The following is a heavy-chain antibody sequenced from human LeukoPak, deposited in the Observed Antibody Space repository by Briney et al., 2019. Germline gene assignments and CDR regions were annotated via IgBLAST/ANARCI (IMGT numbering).Heavy chain of an antibody. V-gene: IGHV4-39*07. Sequence: SETLSLTCTVSGGSISSGGYYWSWIRQPPGKGLEWIGEITHSGSTNYNPSLKSRVTISVDTSKNQFSLKLSSVTAADTAVYYCARKGGYDFWSGYSPLHPHYYYYYGMDVWGQGTTVTVSS. D-gene: IGHD3-3*01. J-gene: IGHJ6*02. CDR2: ITHSGST. CDR3: ARKGGYDFWSGYSPLHPHYYYYYGMDV. CDR1: GGSISSGGYY.